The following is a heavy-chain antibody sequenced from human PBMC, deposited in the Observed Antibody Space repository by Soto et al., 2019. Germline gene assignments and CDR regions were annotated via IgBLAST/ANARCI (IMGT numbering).Heavy chain of an antibody. CDR3: AQVRGVVALDGYFDC. D-gene: IGHD2-15*01. CDR1: GFTFSSYA. Sequence: EVQLLESGGGLVQPGGSLRLACVASGFTFSSYAMTWVRQAPGKGLEWVSGISGSGGSTYYADSVKGRFTISRDKSKNTLDLQMNSLRAEDTAVYFCAQVRGVVALDGYFDCWGQGTLVTVSS. V-gene: IGHV3-23*01. CDR2: ISGSGGST. J-gene: IGHJ4*02.